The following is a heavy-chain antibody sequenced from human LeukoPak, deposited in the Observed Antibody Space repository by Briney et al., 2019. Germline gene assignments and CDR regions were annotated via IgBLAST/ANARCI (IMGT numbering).Heavy chain of an antibody. Sequence: PSETLTFAFSVSGVSISSDARSWIRQPPGKGLEWIGYIYYSGSTNYNPSLQSRVTISVDTSKNQFYLKLSSVTAADTAVFYCARGYYYVWGTHRAEQTWGQRTLVTVSS. CDR3: ARGYYYVWGTHRAEQT. CDR1: GVSISSDA. D-gene: IGHD3-16*01. J-gene: IGHJ4*02. CDR2: IYYSGST. V-gene: IGHV4-59*01.